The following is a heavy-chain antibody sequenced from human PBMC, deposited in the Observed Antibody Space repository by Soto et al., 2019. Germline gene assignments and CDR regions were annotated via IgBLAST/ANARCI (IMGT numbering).Heavy chain of an antibody. CDR3: AKGGGYSGYDYVSYYYYMDV. CDR2: ISGSGGST. Sequence: GGSLRLSCAASGFTFSSYAMSWVRQAPGKGLEWVSAISGSGGSTYYADSVKGRFTISRDNSKNTLYLQMNSLRAEDTAVYYCAKGGGYSGYDYVSYYYYMDVWGKGTTVTVSS. J-gene: IGHJ6*03. CDR1: GFTFSSYA. V-gene: IGHV3-23*01. D-gene: IGHD5-12*01.